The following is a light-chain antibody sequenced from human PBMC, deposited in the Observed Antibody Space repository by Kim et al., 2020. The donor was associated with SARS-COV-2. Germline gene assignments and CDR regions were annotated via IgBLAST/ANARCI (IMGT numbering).Light chain of an antibody. V-gene: IGLV2-8*01. CDR2: EVN. CDR3: SSYAGSNNRV. CDR1: SSDIGGYNY. J-gene: IGLJ3*02. Sequence: QSVLTQPPSASGSPGQSVTISCTGTSSDIGGYNYVSWYQQHPGKAPKLMIYEVNKRPSGVPDRFSGSKSGNTASLTVSGLQAEDEADYYCSSYAGSNNRVFGGGTQLTVL.